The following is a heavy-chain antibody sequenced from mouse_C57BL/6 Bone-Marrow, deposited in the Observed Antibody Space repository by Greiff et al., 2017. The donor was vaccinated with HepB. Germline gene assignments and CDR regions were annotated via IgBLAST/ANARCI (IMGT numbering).Heavy chain of an antibody. CDR1: GYAFSSYW. CDR3: ARGVRYPNWYFDV. CDR2: IYPGDGDT. D-gene: IGHD1-1*01. V-gene: IGHV1-80*01. J-gene: IGHJ1*03. Sequence: VQLQQSGAELVKPGASVKISCKASGYAFSSYWMNWVKQRPGKGLEWIGQIYPGDGDTNYNGKFKGKATLTADKSSSTAYMQLSSLTSEDSAVSFCARGVRYPNWYFDVWGTGTTVTVSS.